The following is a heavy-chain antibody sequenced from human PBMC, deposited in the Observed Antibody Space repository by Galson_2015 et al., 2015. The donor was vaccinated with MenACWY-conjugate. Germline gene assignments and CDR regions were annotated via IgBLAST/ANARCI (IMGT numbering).Heavy chain of an antibody. D-gene: IGHD6-13*01. CDR2: ISATSATI. CDR3: ARTAGSVPP. V-gene: IGHV3-21*01. J-gene: IGHJ5*02. CDR1: GFTFSSFS. Sequence: SLRLSCAASGFTFSSFSMNWVRQAPGKGLEWVSSISATSATIYYADSVKGRFTISRDNAKNSPYLQMNSLRAEDTAVCYCARTAGSVPPWGLGTLVTVSS.